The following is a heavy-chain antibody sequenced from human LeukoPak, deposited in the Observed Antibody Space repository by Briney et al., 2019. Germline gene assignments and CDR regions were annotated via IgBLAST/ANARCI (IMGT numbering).Heavy chain of an antibody. D-gene: IGHD2-2*02. CDR2: MNPNSGNT. Sequence: ASVKVSFKASGYTFTSYDINWVRQATGQGLEWMGWMNPNSGNTGYAQKFQGRVTMTRNTSISTAYMELSSLRSEDTAVYYCARADIVVVPAAKPDRLYYYYYYMDVWGKGTTVTVSS. CDR3: ARADIVVVPAAKPDRLYYYYYYMDV. V-gene: IGHV1-8*01. J-gene: IGHJ6*03. CDR1: GYTFTSYD.